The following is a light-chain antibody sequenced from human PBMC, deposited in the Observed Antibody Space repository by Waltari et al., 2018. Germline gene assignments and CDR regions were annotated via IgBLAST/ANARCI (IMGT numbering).Light chain of an antibody. Sequence: DIQMTQSPSTLSASVGDRVTITCRASQSISTWLAWYQQRPGTAPKLLIYHASTLESGVPSRFSGSGVGTKFTLTISGLQPDDFATNYCQHYNRESRPFGQGTKVEIK. J-gene: IGKJ1*01. CDR3: QHYNRESRP. CDR2: HAS. V-gene: IGKV1-5*01. CDR1: QSISTW.